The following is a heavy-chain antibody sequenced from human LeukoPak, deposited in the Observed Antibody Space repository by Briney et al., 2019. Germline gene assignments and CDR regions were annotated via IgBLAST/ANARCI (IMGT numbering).Heavy chain of an antibody. Sequence: GESLKISCKGSGYSFTSYWVAWVRQMPGKGLEWMGIIYPGDSDTRYSPSFQGQVTISADKSISTAYLQWSSLKASDTAMYFCARRYDNTGYYVYRGQGTLVTVSS. D-gene: IGHD3-22*01. CDR2: IYPGDSDT. CDR1: GYSFTSYW. J-gene: IGHJ4*02. CDR3: ARRYDNTGYYVY. V-gene: IGHV5-51*01.